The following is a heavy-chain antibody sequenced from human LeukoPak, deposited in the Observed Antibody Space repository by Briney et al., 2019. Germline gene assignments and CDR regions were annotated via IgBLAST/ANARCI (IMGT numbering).Heavy chain of an antibody. CDR3: ARRSDRGDDSDY. V-gene: IGHV4-59*01. CDR2: IYYGGST. Sequence: PSETLSLTCTVSGGSISSYYWSWIRQPPGKGLEYIGFIYYGGSTKYNPSLKSRVTISVDTSKNQFSLKLSPVTAADTAVYYCARRSDRGDDSDYWGQGTLVTVSS. J-gene: IGHJ4*02. D-gene: IGHD5-12*01. CDR1: GGSISSYY.